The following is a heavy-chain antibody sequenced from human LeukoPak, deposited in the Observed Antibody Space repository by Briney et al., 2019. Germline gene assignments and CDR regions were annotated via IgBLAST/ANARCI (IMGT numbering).Heavy chain of an antibody. V-gene: IGHV3-7*01. CDR2: IKQDGSEK. D-gene: IGHD3-10*01. J-gene: IGHJ4*02. CDR3: AKDVYYFRSDY. Sequence: GGSLRLSCAASGFTFSEYWMIWVRQAPGKGLEWVASIKQDGSEKEYVDSVRGRFTISRDNAKNVLDLQMDSLTAEDTAVYYCAKDVYYFRSDYWGQGTLVTVSS. CDR1: GFTFSEYW.